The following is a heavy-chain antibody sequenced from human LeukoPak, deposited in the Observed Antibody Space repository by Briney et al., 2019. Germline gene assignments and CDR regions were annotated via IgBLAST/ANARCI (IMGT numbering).Heavy chain of an antibody. V-gene: IGHV3-21*01. D-gene: IGHD3-10*01. CDR1: GFTFSSYS. J-gene: IGHJ4*02. Sequence: GGSLRLSCAASGFTFSSYSMNWVRQAPGKGLEWVSSISSSSSYIYYADSVKGRFTISRDNAKNSLYLQMNSLRAEDTAVYYCASDGSMVRGVMLYWGQGTLVTVSS. CDR2: ISSSSSYI. CDR3: ASDGSMVRGVMLY.